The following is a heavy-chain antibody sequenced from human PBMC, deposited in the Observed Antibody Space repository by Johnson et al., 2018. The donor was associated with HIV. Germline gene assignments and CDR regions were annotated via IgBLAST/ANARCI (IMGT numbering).Heavy chain of an antibody. D-gene: IGHD5-24*01. CDR1: GFTFHDYT. J-gene: IGHJ3*02. CDR2: ISWDGDGT. V-gene: IGHV3-43*01. CDR3: AKAGARWLQFDAFDI. Sequence: VQLVESGGGLVQPGGSLRLSCAASGFTFHDYTMHWVRQAPGKGLEWVSLISWDGDGTYYANSVKGRFTISRDNSENSLYLQMNSLRTEDTALYYCAKAGARWLQFDAFDIWGQGTMVTVSS.